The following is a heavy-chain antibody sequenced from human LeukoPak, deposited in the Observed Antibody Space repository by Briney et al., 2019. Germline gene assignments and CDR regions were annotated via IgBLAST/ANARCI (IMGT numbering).Heavy chain of an antibody. Sequence: GGSLRLSCAASGYTFSDFSVNWVRQAPGKGLEWVSSISVRSNYRYYADSVRGRFTISRDDARDSLFLQMNSLRAEDTAVYFCVRLRRNNDRSGYYYYYDYWGQGTLVTVSS. J-gene: IGHJ4*02. D-gene: IGHD3-22*01. CDR1: GYTFSDFS. CDR2: ISVRSNYR. V-gene: IGHV3-21*01. CDR3: VRLRRNNDRSGYYYYYDY.